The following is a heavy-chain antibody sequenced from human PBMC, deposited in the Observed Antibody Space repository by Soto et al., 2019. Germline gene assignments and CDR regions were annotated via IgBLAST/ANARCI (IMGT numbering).Heavy chain of an antibody. V-gene: IGHV1-8*02. CDR1: GYNFSDYY. CDR2: MNPNSGNT. J-gene: IGHJ4*02. D-gene: IGHD1-20*01. CDR3: ARGITGTFSDVENFDY. Sequence: ASVKVSCKASGYNFSDYYIHWVRQATGQGLEWMGWMNPNSGNTGYAQKFQGRVTMTRNTSISTAYMELSSLRSEDTAVYYCARGITGTFSDVENFDYWGQGTLVTVSS.